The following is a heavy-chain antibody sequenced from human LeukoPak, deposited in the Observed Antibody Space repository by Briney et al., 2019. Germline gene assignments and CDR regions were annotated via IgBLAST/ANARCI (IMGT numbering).Heavy chain of an antibody. CDR2: ISGSGGST. Sequence: GGSLRLSCAASGFTFSSDAMSWVRQAPGKGLEWVSAISGSGGSTYYADSVKGRSTISRDNSKNTLYLQMNSLRAEDTAVYYCARDSSIGYDRVNFDYWGQGTLVTVSS. CDR1: GFTFSSDA. D-gene: IGHD3-22*01. J-gene: IGHJ4*02. CDR3: ARDSSIGYDRVNFDY. V-gene: IGHV3-23*01.